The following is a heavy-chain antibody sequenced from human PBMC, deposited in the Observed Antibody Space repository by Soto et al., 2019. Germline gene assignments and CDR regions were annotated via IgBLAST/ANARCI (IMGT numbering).Heavy chain of an antibody. CDR3: ARRWGYSFDY. V-gene: IGHV4-39*01. CDR1: GGSISSYY. D-gene: IGHD7-27*01. CDR2: IYYSGST. Sequence: QLQLQESGPGLVKPSETLSLTCTVSGGSISSYYCGWIRRPPGKGLEWIGSIYYSGSTYYNPSLKSRVTISVDTSKNQFSLKLSSVTAADTAVYYCARRWGYSFDYWGQGTLVTVSS. J-gene: IGHJ4*02.